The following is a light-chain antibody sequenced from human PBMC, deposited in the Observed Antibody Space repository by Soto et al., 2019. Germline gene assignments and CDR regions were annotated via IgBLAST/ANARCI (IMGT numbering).Light chain of an antibody. Sequence: QPVLTQPPSASGTPGQRVIISCSGSNSNIGSNTVNWYQQLPGTAPKLLIYTNNQRPSGVPDRFSGSKSGTSASLAISGLQSEDEADYYCAAWDDRLNGPMFGGGTKLTVL. CDR3: AAWDDRLNGPM. V-gene: IGLV1-44*01. CDR2: TNN. CDR1: NSNIGSNT. J-gene: IGLJ3*02.